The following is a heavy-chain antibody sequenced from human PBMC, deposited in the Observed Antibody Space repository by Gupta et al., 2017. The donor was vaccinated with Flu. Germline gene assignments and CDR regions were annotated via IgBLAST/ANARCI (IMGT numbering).Heavy chain of an antibody. V-gene: IGHV4-59*08. J-gene: IGHJ3*02. Sequence: QVQLQESGPGLVKPSETLSLTCTVSGGSISSYYWSWIRQPPGKGLEWIGYIYYSGSTTYNPSLKSRVTISVDTSKNQFSLKLSSVTAADTAVYYCASYSSWQDAFDIWGQGTMVTVSS. CDR2: IYYSGST. D-gene: IGHD6-13*01. CDR3: ASYSSWQDAFDI. CDR1: GGSISSYY.